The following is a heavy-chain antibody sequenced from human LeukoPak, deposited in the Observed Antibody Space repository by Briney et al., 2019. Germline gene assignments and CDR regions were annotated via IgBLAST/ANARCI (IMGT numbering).Heavy chain of an antibody. V-gene: IGHV3-48*04. CDR1: GFTFTTYA. D-gene: IGHD3-10*01. CDR3: ARDLGPAPVYGSGSYLQEIDY. J-gene: IGHJ4*02. Sequence: GGSLRLSCAASGFTFTTYAMIWVRQAPGKGLEWVSYISSSGSTIYYADSVKGRFTISRDNAKNSLYLQMNSLRAEDTAVYYCARDLGPAPVYGSGSYLQEIDYWGQGTLVTVSS. CDR2: ISSSGSTI.